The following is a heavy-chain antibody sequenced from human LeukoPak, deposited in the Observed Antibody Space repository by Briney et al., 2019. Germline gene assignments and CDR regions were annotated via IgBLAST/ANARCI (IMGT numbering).Heavy chain of an antibody. CDR2: ISAYNGNT. CDR1: GYTFTSYG. J-gene: IGHJ4*02. D-gene: IGHD3-22*01. CDR3: ARDLSLVVSNPLDY. Sequence: GASVKVSCKASGYTFTSYGISWVRQAPGQGLEWMGWISAYNGNTNYAQKLQGRVTMTTDTSTGTAYMELRSLRSDDTAVYYCARDLSLVVSNPLDYWGQGTLVTVSS. V-gene: IGHV1-18*01.